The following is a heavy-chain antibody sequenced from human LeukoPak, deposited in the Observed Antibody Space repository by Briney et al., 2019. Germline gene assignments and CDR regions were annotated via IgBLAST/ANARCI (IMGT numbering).Heavy chain of an antibody. D-gene: IGHD3-22*01. CDR1: GFTFATSW. CDR3: ARGNYYDSSGYYVDY. Sequence: GGSLRLSCVASGFTFATSWMTWVRQAPGKGLEWVSYISSSSSTIYYADSVKGRFTISRDNAKNSLYLQMNSLRAEDTAVYYCARGNYYDSSGYYVDYWGQGTLVTVSS. J-gene: IGHJ4*02. CDR2: ISSSSSTI. V-gene: IGHV3-48*01.